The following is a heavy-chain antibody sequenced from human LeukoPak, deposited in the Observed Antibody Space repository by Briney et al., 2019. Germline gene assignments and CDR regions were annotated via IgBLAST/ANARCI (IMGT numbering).Heavy chain of an antibody. CDR3: ATPRKGY. V-gene: IGHV3-7*01. CDR2: IKQDGSEK. CDR1: GFTFGSYW. J-gene: IGHJ4*02. Sequence: GSLRVSCAASGFTFGSYWMSWVRQAPGKGLEWVANIKQDGSEKYYVDSVKGRFTISRDNAKNSLYLQMNSLRAEDTAVYYCATPRKGYWGQGTLVTVSS.